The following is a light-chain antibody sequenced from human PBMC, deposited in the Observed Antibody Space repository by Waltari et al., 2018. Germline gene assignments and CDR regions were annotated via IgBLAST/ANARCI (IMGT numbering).Light chain of an antibody. Sequence: QAVVTQEPSLTVSPGGTVTPTCGSSTGAVTSGHYPSWFQQKPGQAPRTLIYDTSNKHSWTPARFSGSLLGGKAALTLSGAQPEDEAEYYCLLSYSGARVVFGGGTKLTVL. V-gene: IGLV7-46*01. CDR3: LLSYSGARVV. CDR2: DTS. CDR1: TGAVTSGHY. J-gene: IGLJ2*01.